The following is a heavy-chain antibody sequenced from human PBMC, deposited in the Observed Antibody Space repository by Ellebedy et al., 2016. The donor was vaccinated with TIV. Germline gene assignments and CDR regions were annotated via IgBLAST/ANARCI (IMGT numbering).Heavy chain of an antibody. CDR1: GYDFTSRF. CDR2: INPNSGSA. Sequence: ASVKVSCKASGYDFTSRFMNWVRQAPGQGLEWVGLINPNSGSATFAQKFRDRVRMTRDASTSTVYIDLSRLRSEDTAIYYCARTGYDFGLFDYWGQGTLVTVSS. V-gene: IGHV1-46*01. J-gene: IGHJ4*02. D-gene: IGHD3-10*01. CDR3: ARTGYDFGLFDY.